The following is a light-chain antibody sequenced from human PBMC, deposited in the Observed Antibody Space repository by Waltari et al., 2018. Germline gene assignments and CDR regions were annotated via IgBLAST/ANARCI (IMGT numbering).Light chain of an antibody. Sequence: EIVLTQSPGTLSLSPGDRATLSCRSSQSVIRSLAWYQQKPGQAPRLLIYDAASRATGIPDRCSGSGAGTDFSLTISRLEPEEFAVYYCQNYVRLPATFGQGTKVEIK. CDR2: DAA. CDR1: QSVIRS. CDR3: QNYVRLPAT. J-gene: IGKJ1*01. V-gene: IGKV3-20*01.